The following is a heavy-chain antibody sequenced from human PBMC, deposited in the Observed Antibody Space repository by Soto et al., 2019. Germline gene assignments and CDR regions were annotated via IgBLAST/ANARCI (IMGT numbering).Heavy chain of an antibody. CDR2: IYESGST. CDR1: GGSISSGGYS. D-gene: IGHD4-17*01. V-gene: IGHV4-30-2*01. CDR3: ARAHYGDYGYGMDV. Sequence: QLQLQESGSGLVKPSQTLSLTCAVSGGSISSGGYSWSWIRQPPGKGLEWIGYIYESGSTYYNPSLKSRVTLSVDRSKNQFSLKLSYVTAADTAVYYCARAHYGDYGYGMDVWGQGTTVTVSS. J-gene: IGHJ6*02.